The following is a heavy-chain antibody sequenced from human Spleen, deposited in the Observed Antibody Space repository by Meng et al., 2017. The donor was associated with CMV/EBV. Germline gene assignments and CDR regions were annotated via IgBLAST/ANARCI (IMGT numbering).Heavy chain of an antibody. V-gene: IGHV1-69*10. CDR2: IIPIVGVA. CDR1: GGTFSNYA. J-gene: IGHJ6*02. D-gene: IGHD2-2*01. CDR3: ARALGELCSSTSCYDYYYYYGMDV. Sequence: SVKVSCKASGGTFSNYAISWVRQAPGQGLEWMGGIIPIVGVANYAQRLQGRLIITADISTSTAYMELSSLIPEDTAVYYCARALGELCSSTSCYDYYYYYGMDVWGQGTTVTVSS.